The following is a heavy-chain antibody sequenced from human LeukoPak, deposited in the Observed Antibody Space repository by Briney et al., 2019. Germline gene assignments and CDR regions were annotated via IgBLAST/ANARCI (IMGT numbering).Heavy chain of an antibody. Sequence: SDTLSLTCAVSGYSISSSNWWGWIRQPPGKGLEWIGYIYYSGSTYYNPSLKSRVTMSVDTSKNQFSLKLSSVTAVDTAVYYCARANSDYLAFYSDYWGQGTLVTVSS. J-gene: IGHJ4*02. D-gene: IGHD5-12*01. CDR2: IYYSGST. CDR1: GYSISSSNW. CDR3: ARANSDYLAFYSDY. V-gene: IGHV4-28*01.